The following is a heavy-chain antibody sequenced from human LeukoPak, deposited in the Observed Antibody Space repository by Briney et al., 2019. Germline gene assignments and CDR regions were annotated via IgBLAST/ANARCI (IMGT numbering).Heavy chain of an antibody. D-gene: IGHD3-22*01. CDR3: ARSKITMIVSAFDY. CDR1: GFTFSSYE. V-gene: IGHV3-48*03. CDR2: IGSSDSTT. Sequence: GGSLRLSCVASGFTFSSYEMNWVRQAPGKGLEWLSYIGSSDSTTHYADSVKGRFTISRDNAKNSLYLQMNSLRAEDTAVYYCARSKITMIVSAFDYWGQGTLVTVSS. J-gene: IGHJ4*02.